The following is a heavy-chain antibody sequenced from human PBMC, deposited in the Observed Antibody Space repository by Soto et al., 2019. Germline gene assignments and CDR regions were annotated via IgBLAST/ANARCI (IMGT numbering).Heavy chain of an antibody. CDR2: IHYSGST. J-gene: IGHJ4*01. CDR3: ARGGWSLDY. CDR1: GGSIISHY. D-gene: IGHD2-15*01. V-gene: IGHV4-59*11. Sequence: QVQLQESGPGLVKPWETLSLTCSVSGGSIISHYWSWIRQPPGKGLEWIGYIHYSGSTDYNPSLKSRLTISVDTSKNQFSLKLSSVTAADTAVYYCARGGWSLDYWGHGTLVTVSS.